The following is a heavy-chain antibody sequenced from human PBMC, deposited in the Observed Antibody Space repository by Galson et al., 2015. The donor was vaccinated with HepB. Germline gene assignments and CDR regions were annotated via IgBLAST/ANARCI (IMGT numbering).Heavy chain of an antibody. J-gene: IGHJ4*02. Sequence: ETLSLTCSVSGDSISNYYWSWLRQPPGKGLEWIGTIYYNGITYYNPSLVSRVSISIDTPKNQFSLKLRSVTASDTALYYCARHGGSTWYYFDQWGQGTLVTVSS. CDR1: GDSISNYY. D-gene: IGHD6-13*01. CDR3: ARHGGSTWYYFDQ. V-gene: IGHV4-39*01. CDR2: IYYNGIT.